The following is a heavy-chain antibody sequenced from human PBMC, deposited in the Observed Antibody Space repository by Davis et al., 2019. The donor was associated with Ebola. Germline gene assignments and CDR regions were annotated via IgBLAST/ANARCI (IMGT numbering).Heavy chain of an antibody. V-gene: IGHV3-23*01. CDR2: ISDSGGNT. D-gene: IGHD6-6*01. CDR3: AKGGGTSSSDFRRT. Sequence: GESLKISCAASGFTFSNYGMNWVRQAPGKGLEWVSGISDSGGNTHYADSVKGRFTISRDNSKNTLYLQMNSLRAEDTAVYSCAKGGGTSSSDFRRTWGQGTLVTVSS. J-gene: IGHJ5*02. CDR1: GFTFSNYG.